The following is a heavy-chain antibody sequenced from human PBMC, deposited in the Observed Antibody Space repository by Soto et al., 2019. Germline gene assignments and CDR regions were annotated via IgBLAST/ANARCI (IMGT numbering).Heavy chain of an antibody. CDR3: ARERYLDTAMSSEGYYYYGMDV. J-gene: IGHJ6*02. CDR1: GGTFSSYA. V-gene: IGHV1-69*13. Sequence: GASVKVSCKASGGTFSSYAISWVRQAPGQGLEWMGGIIPIFGTANYAQKFQGRVTITADESTSTAYMELSSLRSEDTAVYYCARERYLDTAMSSEGYYYYGMDVWGQGTTVTVSS. D-gene: IGHD5-18*01. CDR2: IIPIFGTA.